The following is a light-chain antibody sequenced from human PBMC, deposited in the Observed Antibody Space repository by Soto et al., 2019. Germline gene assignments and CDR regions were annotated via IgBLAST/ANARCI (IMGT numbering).Light chain of an antibody. CDR2: KAS. Sequence: DIPMTQSPSTLSASVGDRVTITCRASQSISGWLAWYQQKPGKAPNLLIYKASSLESGVPSRFSGSGSGTEFTLTISSLQPDDFATYYCQQYDSYPYTFAQGTNLEIK. CDR1: QSISGW. V-gene: IGKV1-5*03. J-gene: IGKJ2*01. CDR3: QQYDSYPYT.